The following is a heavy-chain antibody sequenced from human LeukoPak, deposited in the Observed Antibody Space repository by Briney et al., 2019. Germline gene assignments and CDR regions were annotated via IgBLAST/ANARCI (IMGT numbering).Heavy chain of an antibody. CDR3: ARGDNYYDSSGYYYGY. Sequence: SETLSLTCAVYGGSFSGYYWSWIRQPPGKGLEWIGEINHSGSTNYNPSLKSRVTISVDTSKNQFSLKLSSVTAVDTAVYYCARGDNYYDSSGYYYGYWGQGTLVTVSS. CDR2: INHSGST. D-gene: IGHD3-22*01. J-gene: IGHJ4*02. V-gene: IGHV4-34*01. CDR1: GGSFSGYY.